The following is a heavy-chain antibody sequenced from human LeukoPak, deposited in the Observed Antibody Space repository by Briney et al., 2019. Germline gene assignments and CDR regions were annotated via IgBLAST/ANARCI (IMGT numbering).Heavy chain of an antibody. CDR2: ISSSSDYI. D-gene: IGHD5-12*01. CDR3: ASGFQGAYDY. CDR1: GFTFSSYS. V-gene: IGHV3-21*01. Sequence: GGSLRLSCAASGFTFSSYSMNWVRQAPGMGLEWVSSISSSSDYIYYADSVKGRFTISRDNAKNALYLQMSSLRAEDTAVYCCASGFQGAYDYWGQGTLVTVSS. J-gene: IGHJ4*02.